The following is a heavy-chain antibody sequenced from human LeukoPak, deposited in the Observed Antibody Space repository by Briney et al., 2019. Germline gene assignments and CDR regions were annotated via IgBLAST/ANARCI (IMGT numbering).Heavy chain of an antibody. V-gene: IGHV3-33*01. J-gene: IGHJ6*02. Sequence: ERSLRLSCAASGFIFSNCGIHWVRQAPGRGLDWVAVIWYDGSNKYYADSVKGRFTVSRDNSKNTVHLQMNSLRAEDTAVYYCARDRPGGGINGMDVWGQGTTVTVSS. CDR2: IWYDGSNK. D-gene: IGHD3-16*01. CDR3: ARDRPGGGINGMDV. CDR1: GFIFSNCG.